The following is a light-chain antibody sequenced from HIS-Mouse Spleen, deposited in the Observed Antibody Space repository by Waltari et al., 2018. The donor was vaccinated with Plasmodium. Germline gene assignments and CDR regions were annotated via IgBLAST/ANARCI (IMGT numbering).Light chain of an antibody. CDR1: ALPKKY. CDR2: EDS. Sequence: SYELTQPPSVSVSPGKTARIPCPGDALPKKYAYWYQQKSGPAPVLVIYEDSKRPSGIPERFSGSSSGTMATLTISGAQVEDEADYYCYSTDSSGNHRVFGGGTKLTVL. V-gene: IGLV3-10*01. CDR3: YSTDSSGNHRV. J-gene: IGLJ3*02.